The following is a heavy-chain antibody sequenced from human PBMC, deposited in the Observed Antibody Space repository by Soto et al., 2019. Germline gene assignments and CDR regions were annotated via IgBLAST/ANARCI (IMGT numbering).Heavy chain of an antibody. CDR3: ASSSGWYHHFDY. Sequence: SETLTLTCTVSGGSISSYYWSWIRQPPGKGLEWIGYIYYSGSTNYNPSLKSRVTISVDTSKNQFSLKLSSVTAADTAVYYCASSSGWYHHFDYWGQGTLVTVSS. V-gene: IGHV4-59*08. CDR2: IYYSGST. D-gene: IGHD6-19*01. J-gene: IGHJ4*02. CDR1: GGSISSYY.